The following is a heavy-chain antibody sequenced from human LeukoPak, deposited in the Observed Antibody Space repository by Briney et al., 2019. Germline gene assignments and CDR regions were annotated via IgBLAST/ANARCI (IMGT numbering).Heavy chain of an antibody. D-gene: IGHD5-18*01. V-gene: IGHV3-15*01. CDR2: IKSKTDGGTT. CDR1: GFTFSNAW. CDR3: TTDGIQLWLRGDAFDI. Sequence: GGSLRLSCGGSGFTFSNAWMNWVRQAPGKGLEWVGRIKSKTDGGTTDYAAPVKGRFTISRDDSKNTLYLQMNSLKTEDTAVYYCTTDGIQLWLRGDAFDIWGQGSMVTVSS. J-gene: IGHJ3*02.